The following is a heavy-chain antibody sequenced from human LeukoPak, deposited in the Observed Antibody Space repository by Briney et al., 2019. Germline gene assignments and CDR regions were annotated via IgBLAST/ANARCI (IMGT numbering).Heavy chain of an antibody. CDR1: GFTFSSYA. CDR3: ARDQGYRAYYYYYYGMDV. Sequence: GGSLRLSCAASGFTFSSYAMHWVRQAPGKRLEWVAVISYDGSNKYYADSVKGRFTISRDNSKNTLYLQMNSLRAEDTAVYYCARDQGYRAYYYYYYGMDVWGQGTTVTVSS. V-gene: IGHV3-30*04. J-gene: IGHJ6*02. D-gene: IGHD2-2*02. CDR2: ISYDGSNK.